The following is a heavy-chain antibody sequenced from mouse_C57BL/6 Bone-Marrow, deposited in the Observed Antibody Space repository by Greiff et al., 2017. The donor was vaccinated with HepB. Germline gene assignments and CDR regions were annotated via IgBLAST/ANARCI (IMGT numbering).Heavy chain of an antibody. CDR3: TPYSNFAY. J-gene: IGHJ3*01. CDR2: IDPENGDT. Sequence: VQLQRSGAELVRPGASVKLSCTASGFNIKDDYMHWVKQRPEQGLEWIGWIDPENGDTEYASKFQGKATITADTSSNTAYLQLSSLTSEDTAVYYCTPYSNFAYWGQGTLVTVSA. CDR1: GFNIKDDY. D-gene: IGHD2-5*01. V-gene: IGHV14-4*01.